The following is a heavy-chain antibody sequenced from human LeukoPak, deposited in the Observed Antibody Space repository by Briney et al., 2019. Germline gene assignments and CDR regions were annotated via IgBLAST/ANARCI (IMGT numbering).Heavy chain of an antibody. CDR3: ARGYGDNSGAFDI. V-gene: IGHV4-39*07. J-gene: IGHJ3*02. D-gene: IGHD4-23*01. Sequence: PSETLSLTCTVSGGSISNSGYYWGWIRQPPGKGLEWIGNIYYSGNTYYNPSLKSRVTMSADTSKNQFSLKLNSVTAADTAVYYCARGYGDNSGAFDIWGQGTMVTVSS. CDR1: GGSISNSGYY. CDR2: IYYSGNT.